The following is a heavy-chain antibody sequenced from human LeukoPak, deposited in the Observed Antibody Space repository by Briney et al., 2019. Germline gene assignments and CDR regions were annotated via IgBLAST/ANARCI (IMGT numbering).Heavy chain of an antibody. J-gene: IGHJ2*01. CDR1: GGSISSSNW. D-gene: IGHD2-8*01. CDR2: IYHSGNT. CDR3: ARGRVYPLRGYFDL. V-gene: IGHV4-4*02. Sequence: KASGTLSLTCAVSGGSISSSNWWSWVRQPPGKGLEWIGEIYHSGNTNYNPSLKSRVTISVDTSKNQFSLKLSSVTAADTAVYYCARGRVYPLRGYFDLWGRGTLVTVSS.